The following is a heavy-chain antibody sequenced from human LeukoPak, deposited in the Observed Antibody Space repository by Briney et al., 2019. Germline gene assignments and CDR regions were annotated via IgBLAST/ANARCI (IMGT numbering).Heavy chain of an antibody. CDR3: AREQYGSDDALDI. D-gene: IGHD4-17*01. Sequence: GGSLRLSCAASGFTFSNYGMHWVRQAPGKGLEWVAVIWYDGSNKECVDSVKGRFTVSRDNSKNTMDLQMNSLRAEDTAVYYCAREQYGSDDALDIWGQGTMVTVSS. J-gene: IGHJ3*02. CDR2: IWYDGSNK. V-gene: IGHV3-33*01. CDR1: GFTFSNYG.